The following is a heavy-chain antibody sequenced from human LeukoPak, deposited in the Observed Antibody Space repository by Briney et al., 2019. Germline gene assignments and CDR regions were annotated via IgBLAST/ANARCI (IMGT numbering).Heavy chain of an antibody. CDR2: IYYSGST. Sequence: PSETLSLTCTVSGGSISSSSYYWGWIRQPPGTGVEWIGSIYYSGSTYYNPSLKSRVTISVDTSKNQFSLKLSSVTAADTAVYYCARDVGSSLVAFDIWGQGTMVTVSS. J-gene: IGHJ3*02. V-gene: IGHV4-39*01. D-gene: IGHD6-6*01. CDR3: ARDVGSSLVAFDI. CDR1: GGSISSSSYY.